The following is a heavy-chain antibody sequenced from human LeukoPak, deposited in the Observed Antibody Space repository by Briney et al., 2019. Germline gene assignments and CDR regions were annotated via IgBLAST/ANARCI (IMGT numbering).Heavy chain of an antibody. CDR2: IYYSGNT. Sequence: PSQTLSLTCTVSGGSISSGGYYWSWIRQPPGKGLEWIGYIYYSGNTNYNPSLKSRVTILLDTSKNQFSLKLSSVTAADTAVYYCARVIGYCSSTSCYRVYYGMDVWGQGTTITVSS. J-gene: IGHJ6*02. V-gene: IGHV4-61*08. D-gene: IGHD2-2*02. CDR3: ARVIGYCSSTSCYRVYYGMDV. CDR1: GGSISSGGYY.